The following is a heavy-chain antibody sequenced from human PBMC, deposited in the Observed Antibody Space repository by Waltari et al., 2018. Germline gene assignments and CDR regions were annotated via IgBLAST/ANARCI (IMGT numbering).Heavy chain of an antibody. J-gene: IGHJ4*02. CDR2: VHQSGRS. Sequence: QVQLQESGPGLMKPSGTLSLTCTVSGDSISNNFFWSWVHQSPGKGLEWIGQVHQSGRSNYNPSLESRVTVSMDTSKNQFALRVTSVTAADTAIYYCASDRGRGLYLDSWGQGTLVTVSP. CDR1: GDSISNNFF. CDR3: ASDRGRGLYLDS. D-gene: IGHD2-15*01. V-gene: IGHV4-4*02.